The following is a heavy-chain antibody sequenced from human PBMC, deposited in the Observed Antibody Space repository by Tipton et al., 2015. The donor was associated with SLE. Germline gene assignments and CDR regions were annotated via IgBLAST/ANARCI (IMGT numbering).Heavy chain of an antibody. CDR3: ARGLPHGGSFYFDF. CDR2: ISSSGSSM. CDR1: GFTFGDFY. J-gene: IGHJ4*02. Sequence: GSLRLSCAASGFTFGDFYMNWFRQAPGKGLEWVSYISSSGSSMYYADSVKGRFTISRDNAKNSLYLQMNSLRAEDTAVYYCARGLPHGGSFYFDFWGQGTLVTVSS. V-gene: IGHV3-11*01. D-gene: IGHD1-26*01.